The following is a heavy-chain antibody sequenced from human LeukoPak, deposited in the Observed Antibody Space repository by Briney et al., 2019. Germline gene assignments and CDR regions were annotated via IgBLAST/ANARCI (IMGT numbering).Heavy chain of an antibody. Sequence: PSETLSLTCAVYGGSFSGYYWSWIRQPPGKGLEWIGEINHSGSTNYNPSLKSRVTISVDTSKNQFSLKLSSVTAADTAVYYCARGVWIGESLGYWGQGTLVTVSS. CDR3: ARGVWIGESLGY. J-gene: IGHJ4*02. CDR1: GGSFSGYY. D-gene: IGHD3-10*01. V-gene: IGHV4-34*01. CDR2: INHSGST.